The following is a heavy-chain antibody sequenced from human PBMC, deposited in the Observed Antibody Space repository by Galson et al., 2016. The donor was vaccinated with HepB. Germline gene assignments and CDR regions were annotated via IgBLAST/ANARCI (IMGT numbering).Heavy chain of an antibody. D-gene: IGHD4-17*01. J-gene: IGHJ4*02. V-gene: IGHV3-30*03. Sequence: SLRLSCAASGFSFSDYALHWVRQAPGKGLEWVAVVSSDGSTHFYGDAVKGRFTISRDNSKNTLFLQMNGLRGDDTAVYYCARDAKDHSILGDYGDNFDYWGQGSLVTVSS. CDR2: VSSDGSTH. CDR3: ARDAKDHSILGDYGDNFDY. CDR1: GFSFSDYA.